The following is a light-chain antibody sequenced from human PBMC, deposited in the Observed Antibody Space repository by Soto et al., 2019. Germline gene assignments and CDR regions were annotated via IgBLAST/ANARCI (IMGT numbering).Light chain of an antibody. CDR2: GAS. V-gene: IGKV3-15*01. CDR3: QQYNNWPPIFP. Sequence: EIVMTQSPSTLSVSPGERATLSCRASQSVSSNLARYQQKPGQAPRLLIYGASTRATGTPARFSGSGSGTEFTLTISSLQSEDFSVDYCQQYNNWPPIFPFGPGTNVDIK. J-gene: IGKJ3*01. CDR1: QSVSSN.